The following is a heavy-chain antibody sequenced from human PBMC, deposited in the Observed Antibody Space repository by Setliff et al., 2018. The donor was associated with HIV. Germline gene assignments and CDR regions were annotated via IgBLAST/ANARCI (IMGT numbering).Heavy chain of an antibody. D-gene: IGHD2-21*02. Sequence: SETLSLTCTVSGYSISSGYYWSWIRQPPGKGLEWIGSIYHSGNTYYMPSLQSRVTISVDMSKNQFSLNLNSVTAADTAVYYCARGQGCGGGCHYAFEMWGQGTMVTVSS. CDR3: ARGQGCGGGCHYAFEM. CDR2: IYHSGNT. J-gene: IGHJ3*02. V-gene: IGHV4-38-2*02. CDR1: GYSISSGYY.